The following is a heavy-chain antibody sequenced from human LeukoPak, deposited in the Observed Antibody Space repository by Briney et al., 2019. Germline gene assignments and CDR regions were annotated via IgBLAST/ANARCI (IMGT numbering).Heavy chain of an antibody. J-gene: IGHJ1*01. CDR1: GFTFSGSW. D-gene: IGHD6-19*01. CDR3: AQTADSSGWSYLAD. Sequence: GGSLRLSCAVSGFTFSGSWMSWSRQAPGKGLEWVASIISDGSEGYYADVVKGRFTISRDNAKNSLYLQINSLRAEDTAVYYCAQTADSSGWSYLADWGQGTLATASS. V-gene: IGHV3-7*03. CDR2: IISDGSEG.